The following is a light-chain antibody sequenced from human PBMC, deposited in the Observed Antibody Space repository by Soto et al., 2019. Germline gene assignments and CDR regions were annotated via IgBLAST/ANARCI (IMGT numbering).Light chain of an antibody. CDR1: QGISNY. V-gene: IGKV1-27*01. CDR3: QKYNRAPGT. J-gene: IGKJ1*01. CDR2: AAS. Sequence: DIQMTQSPSSLSASVGDRATIXXRASQGISNYLAWYQQKPGTVPXLLISAASTLQTWVPSRFSGGGSGTDFTLTISSLQPEDVATYYCQKYNRAPGTFGQGTKV.